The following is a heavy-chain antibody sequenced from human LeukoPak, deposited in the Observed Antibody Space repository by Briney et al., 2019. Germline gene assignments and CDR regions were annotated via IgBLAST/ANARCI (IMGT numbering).Heavy chain of an antibody. Sequence: GGSLRLPCAASGFTFSDYYMSWIRQAPGKGLEWVSYISSSGSTIYYADSAKGRFTISRDNAKNSLYLQMNSLRAEDTAVYYCARDAPGVPAATLPFYDSSGYPDYWGQGTLVTVSS. CDR1: GFTFSDYY. J-gene: IGHJ4*02. CDR2: ISSSGSTI. V-gene: IGHV3-11*01. CDR3: ARDAPGVPAATLPFYDSSGYPDY. D-gene: IGHD3-22*01.